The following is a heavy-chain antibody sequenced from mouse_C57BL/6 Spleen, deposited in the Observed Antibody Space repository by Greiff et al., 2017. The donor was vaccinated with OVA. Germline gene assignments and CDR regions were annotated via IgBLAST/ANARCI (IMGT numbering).Heavy chain of an antibody. V-gene: IGHV1-66*01. CDR2: IYPGSGNT. CDR3: ARTLSYQGAMDY. Sequence: VQLQQSGPELVKPGASVKISCKASGYSFTSYYIHWVKQRPGQGLEWIGWIYPGSGNTKYNEKFKGKATLTADTSSRTAYMQLSSLTSEDSAVYYCARTLSYQGAMDYWGQGTSVTVSS. D-gene: IGHD2-10*01. CDR1: GYSFTSYY. J-gene: IGHJ4*01.